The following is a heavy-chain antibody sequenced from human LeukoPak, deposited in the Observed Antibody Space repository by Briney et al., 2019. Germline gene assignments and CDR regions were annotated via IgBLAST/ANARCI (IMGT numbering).Heavy chain of an antibody. CDR3: ASELRVGNTGYYFDY. V-gene: IGHV4-59*01. Sequence: SETLSLTCTVSGGSINSYFWSWIRQPPGKGLEWIGYISYSGSTNYNPSLKSRVTISLDTSKNQFSLKLSSVTAADTAVYYCASELRVGNTGYYFDYWGQGALVTVSS. D-gene: IGHD2/OR15-2a*01. J-gene: IGHJ4*02. CDR2: ISYSGST. CDR1: GGSINSYF.